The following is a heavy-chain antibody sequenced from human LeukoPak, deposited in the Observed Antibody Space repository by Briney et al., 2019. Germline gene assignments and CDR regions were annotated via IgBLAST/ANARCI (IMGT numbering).Heavy chain of an antibody. Sequence: GASVKVSCKASGGTFSSYGISWVRQAPGQGLEWMGGIIPIFGTANYAQKFQGRVTITADESTSTAYMELSSLRSDDTAVYYCARAGWVGATSLFDYWGQGTLVTVSS. CDR3: ARAGWVGATSLFDY. D-gene: IGHD1-26*01. J-gene: IGHJ4*02. CDR1: GGTFSSYG. V-gene: IGHV1-69*13. CDR2: IIPIFGTA.